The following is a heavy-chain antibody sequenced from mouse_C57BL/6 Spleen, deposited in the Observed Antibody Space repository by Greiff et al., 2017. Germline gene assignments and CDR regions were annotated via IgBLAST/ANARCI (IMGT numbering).Heavy chain of an antibody. CDR2: IDPSDSYT. D-gene: IGHD1-3*01. CDR1: GYTFTSYW. J-gene: IGHJ4*01. V-gene: IGHV1-69*01. Sequence: QVQLQQPGAELVMPGASVKLSCKASGYTFTSYWMHWVKQRPGQGLEWIGEIDPSDSYTNYNQKFKCKSTLTVDKSSSTAYMQLSSLTSEDSAVYYCANNAAMDYWGQGTSVTVSS. CDR3: ANNAAMDY.